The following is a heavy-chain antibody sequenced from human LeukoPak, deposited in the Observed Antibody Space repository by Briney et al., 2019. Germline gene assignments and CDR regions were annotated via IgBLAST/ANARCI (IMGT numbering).Heavy chain of an antibody. CDR1: GFTFGDYA. V-gene: IGHV3-23*01. D-gene: IGHD6-13*01. Sequence: GGSLKLSCAASGFTFGDYAMSWVRQAPGKGLEWVSGLSGSGARTFYADSVKGRFTITRDNSKNTVSPQMNSLRAEDTAIYYCTKGQGYSSSDNWFDPWGQGTLVTVSS. CDR3: TKGQGYSSSDNWFDP. CDR2: LSGSGART. J-gene: IGHJ5*02.